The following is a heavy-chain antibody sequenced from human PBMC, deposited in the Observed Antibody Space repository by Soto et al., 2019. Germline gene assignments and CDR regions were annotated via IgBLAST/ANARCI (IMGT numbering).Heavy chain of an antibody. V-gene: IGHV4-31*03. J-gene: IGHJ4*02. Sequence: SETLSLTCTVSGGSISSGGYYWSWIRQHPGKGLEWIGYIYYSGSTYYNPSLKSRVTISVDTSKNQFSLKLSSVTAADTAVYYCARAAYGDYDYFEYWGQGTLVTVSS. CDR2: IYYSGST. D-gene: IGHD4-17*01. CDR3: ARAAYGDYDYFEY. CDR1: GGSISSGGYY.